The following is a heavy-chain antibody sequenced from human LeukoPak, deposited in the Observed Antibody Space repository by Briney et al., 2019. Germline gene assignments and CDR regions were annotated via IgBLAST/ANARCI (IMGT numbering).Heavy chain of an antibody. D-gene: IGHD6-19*01. CDR3: AALYSRGWDYYYFDY. Sequence: SETLSLTCTVSGGSISSGNYYWSWIRQPAGKGLEWIVRIYTSVSTNYNPSLKSRVTMSVDTSKNQFALKLSSVTAADTAVYYCAALYSRGWDYYYFDYWGQGTLVTVSS. CDR2: IYTSVST. CDR1: GGSISSGNYY. V-gene: IGHV4-61*02. J-gene: IGHJ4*02.